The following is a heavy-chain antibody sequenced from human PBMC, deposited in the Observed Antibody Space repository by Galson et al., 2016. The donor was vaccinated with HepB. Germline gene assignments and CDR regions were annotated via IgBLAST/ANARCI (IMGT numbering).Heavy chain of an antibody. V-gene: IGHV3-30-3*01. CDR1: GFTFSSYA. Sequence: SLRLSCAASGFTFSSYAMHWVRQAPGKGLEWVAVISYDGSNKYYADSVKGRFTISRDNSKNTLYLQMNSLRAEDTAVHYCARDGGSRRWPLDYYYGMDVWGKGTTVTVSS. J-gene: IGHJ6*04. CDR2: ISYDGSNK. CDR3: ARDGGSRRWPLDYYYGMDV. D-gene: IGHD4-23*01.